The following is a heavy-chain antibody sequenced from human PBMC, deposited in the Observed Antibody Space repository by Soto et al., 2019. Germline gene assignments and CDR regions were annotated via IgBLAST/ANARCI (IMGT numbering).Heavy chain of an antibody. CDR2: ISYDGSNK. CDR1: GFTFSSCA. Sequence: PGGSLRLSCAASGFTFSSCAMHWVRQAPGKGLEWVAVISYDGSNKYYADSVKGRFTISRDNSKNTLYLQMNSLRAEDTAVYYCARGAYSSGYYFDYWGQGTLVTVSS. J-gene: IGHJ4*02. D-gene: IGHD6-19*01. V-gene: IGHV3-30-3*01. CDR3: ARGAYSSGYYFDY.